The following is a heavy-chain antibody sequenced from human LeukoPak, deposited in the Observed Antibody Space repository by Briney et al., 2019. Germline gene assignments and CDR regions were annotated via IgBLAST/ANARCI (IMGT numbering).Heavy chain of an antibody. CDR3: ARAGGGNSKGSFDY. V-gene: IGHV1-18*01. CDR1: GGTFSSYA. CDR2: ISAYNGNT. Sequence: ASVKVSCKASGGTFSSYAISWVRQAPGQGLEWMGWISAYNGNTNYARQLQGRVTMTTDTSTSTAYMELRSLRSDDTAVYYCARAGGGNSKGSFDYWGQGTLVTVSS. D-gene: IGHD4-23*01. J-gene: IGHJ4*02.